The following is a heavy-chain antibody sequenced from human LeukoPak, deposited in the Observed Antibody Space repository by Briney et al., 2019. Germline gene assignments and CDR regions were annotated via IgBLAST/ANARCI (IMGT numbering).Heavy chain of an antibody. D-gene: IGHD5-24*01. J-gene: IGHJ4*02. Sequence: GRSLRLSCAASGFTFSSYGMHWVRQAPGKGLEWVAVISYDGSNKYYVDSVKGRFTISRDNSKNTLYLQMNSLRAKDTAVYYCARDLYRCGRWLQCPLEYWGQGTLVTVSS. CDR2: ISYDGSNK. CDR1: GFTFSSYG. V-gene: IGHV3-30*03. CDR3: ARDLYRCGRWLQCPLEY.